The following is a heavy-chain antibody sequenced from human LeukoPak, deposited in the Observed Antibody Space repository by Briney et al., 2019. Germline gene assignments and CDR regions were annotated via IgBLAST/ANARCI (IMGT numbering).Heavy chain of an antibody. CDR1: GFTFRSYA. CDR2: ISGSGGDT. J-gene: IGHJ4*02. Sequence: QPGGSLRLSCAASGFTFRSYAIYWVRQAPGKGLEWVSGISGSGGDTYFADSVKDRFTISRDNSKNTVFLQMDRLRAEDTAVYYCAKTTAGYSSGRYPGWPVDYWGQGTLVTVSP. V-gene: IGHV3-23*01. CDR3: AKTTAGYSSGRYPGWPVDY. D-gene: IGHD6-19*01.